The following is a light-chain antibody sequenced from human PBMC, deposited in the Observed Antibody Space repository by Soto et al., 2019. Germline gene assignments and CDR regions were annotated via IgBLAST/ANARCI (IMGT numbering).Light chain of an antibody. CDR1: QSLVYSDETTY. CDR3: MHGTHWLPA. CDR2: KVS. V-gene: IGKV2-30*01. Sequence: VVMTQSPLSLPVTLGQPASISCRSSQSLVYSDETTYLNWFQQRPGQSPRRIIYKVSNRDSGVPERFRFTGSFTDLTLNISRVEAEDVVVYYGMHGTHWLPAVGQRTKVDIK. J-gene: IGKJ1*01.